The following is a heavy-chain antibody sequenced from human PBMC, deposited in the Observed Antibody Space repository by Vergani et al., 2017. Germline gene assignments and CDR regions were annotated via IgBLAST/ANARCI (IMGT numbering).Heavy chain of an antibody. CDR3: ARVNTETNGHLYYYYYMDV. J-gene: IGHJ6*03. CDR1: GGSINSGDYY. V-gene: IGHV4-30-4*01. CDR2: IYYSGST. Sequence: QVQLQASGPGLVKPSQTLSLTCTVTGGSINSGDYYWSWIRQPPGEGLEWIGYIYYSGSTYYNPSLKSRVTMSEDTSKNQFSLNLTSVTAADTAVYFCARVNTETNGHLYYYYYMDVWGQGTAVTVS. D-gene: IGHD4-11*01.